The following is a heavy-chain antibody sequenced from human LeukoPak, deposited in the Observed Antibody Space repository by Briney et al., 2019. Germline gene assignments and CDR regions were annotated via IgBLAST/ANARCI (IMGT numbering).Heavy chain of an antibody. CDR1: GYTLTELS. CDR3: ATGGGGYLFWAFDI. J-gene: IGHJ3*02. D-gene: IGHD6-19*01. Sequence: ASVKVSCKVSGYTLTELSMHWVRQAPGKGLERMGGFDPEDGETIYAQKFQGRVTMTEDTSTGTAYMELSSLRSEDTAVYYCATGGGGYLFWAFDIWGQGTMVTVSS. V-gene: IGHV1-24*01. CDR2: FDPEDGET.